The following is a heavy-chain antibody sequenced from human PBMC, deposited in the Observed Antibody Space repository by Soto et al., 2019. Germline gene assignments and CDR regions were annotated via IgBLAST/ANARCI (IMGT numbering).Heavy chain of an antibody. V-gene: IGHV3-23*01. D-gene: IGHD1-26*01. Sequence: PXGSLRLSCSASGFTFSSYAMSWVRQAPGKGLEWVSGISASGGGTYYADSVKGRFTISRDNSKNTMYLQMNSLRVEDTAVYKCAKDWDLLRAFDLWGQGTMVTVSS. CDR3: AKDWDLLRAFDL. CDR2: ISASGGGT. CDR1: GFTFSSYA. J-gene: IGHJ3*01.